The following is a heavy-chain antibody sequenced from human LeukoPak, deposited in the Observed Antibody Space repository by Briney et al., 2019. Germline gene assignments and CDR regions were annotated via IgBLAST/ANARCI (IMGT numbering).Heavy chain of an antibody. J-gene: IGHJ3*02. CDR2: ISSSSSTI. D-gene: IGHD2-21*02. V-gene: IGHV3-48*01. Sequence: GGSLRLSCAASGFTFSSYSMNWVRQAPGKGLEWVSYISSSSSTIYYADSVKGRFTISRDNAKNSLYLQMNSLRAEDTAVYYCAKDEYCGGDCYSDAFDIWGQGTMVTVSS. CDR3: AKDEYCGGDCYSDAFDI. CDR1: GFTFSSYS.